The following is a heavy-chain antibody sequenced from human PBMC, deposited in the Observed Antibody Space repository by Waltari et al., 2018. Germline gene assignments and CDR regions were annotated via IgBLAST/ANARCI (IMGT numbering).Heavy chain of an antibody. CDR2: ISSSGTTM. D-gene: IGHD1-26*01. Sequence: EVQLVESGGGLIQPGGSLRLSCVASGFPFNGYEMNWVRQAPEKGLEWVSYISSSGTTMSYAESVKGRFTISRDNAKNSLWLQMNSLRVEDTAVYYCAGSGSNRDYWGRGTLITVSS. V-gene: IGHV3-48*03. CDR3: AGSGSNRDY. CDR1: GFPFNGYE. J-gene: IGHJ4*02.